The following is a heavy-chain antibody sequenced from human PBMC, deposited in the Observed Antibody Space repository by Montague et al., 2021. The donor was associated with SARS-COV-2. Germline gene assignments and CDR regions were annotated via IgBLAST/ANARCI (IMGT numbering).Heavy chain of an antibody. V-gene: IGHV3-30*09. D-gene: IGHD3-9*01. J-gene: IGHJ4*02. CDR1: GFTFSSYA. CDR2: ISYDGSNK. CDR3: ARAAGNYDILTGYYDY. Sequence: SLRLSCAASGFTFSSYAMHWVRQAPGKGLEWVAVISYDGSNKYYADSVKGRFAISRDNSKNTLYLQMNSLRAEDTAVYYCARAAGNYDILTGYYDYWGQGTLVTVSS.